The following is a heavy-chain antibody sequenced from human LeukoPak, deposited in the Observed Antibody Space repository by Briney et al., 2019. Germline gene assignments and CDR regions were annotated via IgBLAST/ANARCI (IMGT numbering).Heavy chain of an antibody. V-gene: IGHV1-69*05. CDR3: ATHTYYDILTGYRFDP. CDR2: IIPIFGTA. CDR1: GGTFSSYA. D-gene: IGHD3-9*01. Sequence: SVKVSCKASGGTFSSYAISWVRQGPGQGLKWMGGIIPIFGTANYAQKFQGRVTITTDESTSTAYMELSSLRSEDTAVYYCATHTYYDILTGYRFDPWGQGTLVTVSS. J-gene: IGHJ5*02.